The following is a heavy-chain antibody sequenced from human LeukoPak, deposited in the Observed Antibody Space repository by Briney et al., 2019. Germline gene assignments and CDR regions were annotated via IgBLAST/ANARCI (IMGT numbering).Heavy chain of an antibody. D-gene: IGHD3-10*01. CDR3: VRDNYGVDY. CDR2: ITSDGSTT. V-gene: IGHV3-74*03. Sequence: GGSQRLSCAASGFTFSTYWMKWVRQAPGKGLVWVSHITSDGSTTTYADSVKGRFTTSRDNAKNTLYLQMNSLRAEDTAVYYCVRDNYGVDYWGQGTLVTVSS. CDR1: GFTFSTYW. J-gene: IGHJ4*02.